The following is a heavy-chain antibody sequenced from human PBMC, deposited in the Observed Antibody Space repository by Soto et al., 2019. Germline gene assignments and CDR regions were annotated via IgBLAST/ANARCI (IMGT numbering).Heavy chain of an antibody. Sequence: GGSLRLSCASSGFTFSSYAMSWVRQAPGKGLEWVSAISGSGGSTYYADSVKGRFTISRDNSKNTLYLQMNSLRAEDTAVYYCAKDLAAAVRYYFDYWGQGTLVTVSS. CDR3: AKDLAAAVRYYFDY. J-gene: IGHJ4*02. D-gene: IGHD6-13*01. CDR1: GFTFSSYA. V-gene: IGHV3-23*01. CDR2: ISGSGGST.